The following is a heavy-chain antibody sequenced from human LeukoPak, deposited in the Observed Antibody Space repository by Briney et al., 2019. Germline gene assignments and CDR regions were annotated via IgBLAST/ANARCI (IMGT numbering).Heavy chain of an antibody. Sequence: ASVTVSCTASGGTFSSYAISWVRQAPGQGLEWMGGIIPIFGTAYYAQKFQGRVTITADESTSTAYMELSSLRSEDTAVYYCARSGSTQDYGDYGYFQHWGQGTLVTVSS. D-gene: IGHD4-17*01. CDR2: IIPIFGTA. CDR1: GGTFSSYA. V-gene: IGHV1-69*13. J-gene: IGHJ1*01. CDR3: ARSGSTQDYGDYGYFQH.